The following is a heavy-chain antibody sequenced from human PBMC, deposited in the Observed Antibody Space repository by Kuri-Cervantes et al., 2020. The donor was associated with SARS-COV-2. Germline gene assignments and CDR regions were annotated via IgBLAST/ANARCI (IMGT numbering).Heavy chain of an antibody. D-gene: IGHD3-3*01. CDR2: ITSSSSYI. CDR3: ARVSGYYDFWSASDYYYMDV. Sequence: GESLKISCSASGFTFSTHAMHWVRQAPGKGLEWVSSITSSSSYIYYADSVKGRLTISRDNANNSLYLQMNSLRAEDTAVYYCARVSGYYDFWSASDYYYMDVWGKGTTVTVSS. CDR1: GFTFSTHA. J-gene: IGHJ6*03. V-gene: IGHV3-21*01.